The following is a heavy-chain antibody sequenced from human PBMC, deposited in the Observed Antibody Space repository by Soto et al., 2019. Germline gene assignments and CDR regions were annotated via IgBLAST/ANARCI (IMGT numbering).Heavy chain of an antibody. CDR2: ISGSGGST. Sequence: GGSLRLSCAASGFTFSSYAMSWVRQAPGKGLEWVSAISGSGGSTYYADSVKGRFTISRDNSKNTLYLQMNSLRAEDTAVYYCAKSKYDFWSGYYEYYYMDVWGKGTTVTVSS. D-gene: IGHD3-3*01. V-gene: IGHV3-23*01. CDR3: AKSKYDFWSGYYEYYYMDV. CDR1: GFTFSSYA. J-gene: IGHJ6*03.